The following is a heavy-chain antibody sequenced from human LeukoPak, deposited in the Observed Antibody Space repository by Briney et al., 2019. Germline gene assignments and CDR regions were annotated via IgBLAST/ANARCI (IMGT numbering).Heavy chain of an antibody. CDR2: FDPEDGET. CDR3: ATIDGSGSFIGRYYYYGMDV. CDR1: GYTLTELS. V-gene: IGHV1-24*01. D-gene: IGHD3-10*01. Sequence: ASVKVSCKVSGYTLTELSMHWVRQAPGKGLEWMGGFDPEDGETIYAQKFQGRVTMTEDTSTDTAYMELSSLRSEDTAVYYCATIDGSGSFIGRYYYYGMDVWGQRTTVTVSS. J-gene: IGHJ6*02.